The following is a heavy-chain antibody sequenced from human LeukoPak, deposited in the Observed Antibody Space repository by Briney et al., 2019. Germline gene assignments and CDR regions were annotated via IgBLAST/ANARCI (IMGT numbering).Heavy chain of an antibody. Sequence: ASVKVSCKASGYTFTSYGISWVRQAPGQGLEWMGWISAYNGNTNYAQKFQGRVTITADESTSTAYMELSSLRSEDTAVYYCARDQSSGWLGFDYWGQGTLVTVSS. CDR2: ISAYNGNT. CDR1: GYTFTSYG. CDR3: ARDQSSGWLGFDY. D-gene: IGHD6-19*01. V-gene: IGHV1-18*01. J-gene: IGHJ4*02.